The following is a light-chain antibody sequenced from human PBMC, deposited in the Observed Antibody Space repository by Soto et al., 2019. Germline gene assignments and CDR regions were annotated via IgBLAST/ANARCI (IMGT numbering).Light chain of an antibody. CDR3: QQYDSSPFT. V-gene: IGKV3-20*01. Sequence: EIVLTQSPGTLSLSPGERATLSCRASQSLSSSQLACYQQKPGQAPRLLMYGASSRATGIPDRFSGSGSGTDFTLTISRLEPEDFAVYYCQQYDSSPFTFGPGTKVEI. CDR1: QSLSSSQ. J-gene: IGKJ3*01. CDR2: GAS.